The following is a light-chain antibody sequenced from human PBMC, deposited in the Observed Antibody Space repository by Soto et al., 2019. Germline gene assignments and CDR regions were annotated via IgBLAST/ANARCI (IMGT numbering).Light chain of an antibody. V-gene: IGLV1-40*01. CDR3: QSYDISLSASV. J-gene: IGLJ3*02. CDR1: SSNIGADYD. CDR2: NNN. Sequence: QSVLTQPPSVSGAPGQRDTISCSGSSSNIGADYDVHWYQQLPGTAPKLLIYNNNNRPSGVPDRFSGSKSGTSASLAITGLQAEDEADYYCQSYDISLSASVFGGGTKLTVL.